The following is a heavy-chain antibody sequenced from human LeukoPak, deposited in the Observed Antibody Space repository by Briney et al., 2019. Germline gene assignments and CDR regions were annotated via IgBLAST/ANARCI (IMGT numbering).Heavy chain of an antibody. CDR1: GYSFTSYG. V-gene: IGHV1-18*01. J-gene: IGHJ6*03. D-gene: IGHD3-22*01. CDR3: ARNYDSSGYYPPNYYYYYMDV. CDR2: ISAYNGNT. Sequence: ASVKVSCKASGYSFTSYGVSWVRQAPGQGLEWMGWISAYNGNTNYAQKLQGRVTMTTDTSTSTAYMELRSLRSDDTAVYYCARNYDSSGYYPPNYYYYYMDVWGKGTTVTISS.